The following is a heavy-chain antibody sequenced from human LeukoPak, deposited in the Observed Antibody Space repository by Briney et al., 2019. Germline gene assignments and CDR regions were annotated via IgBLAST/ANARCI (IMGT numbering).Heavy chain of an antibody. V-gene: IGHV3-7*01. CDR1: GFTFSQYW. J-gene: IGHJ4*02. CDR3: ATGYDTISPPRY. CDR2: IKHDGSEKQDGSEK. Sequence: GGSLRLSCAASGFTFSQYWMSWVRQAPGKGLEWVANIKHDGSEKQDGSEKNYVDSVKGRFTISRDNAKNSLYLQMNSLRAEDTAVYYCATGYDTISPPRYWGQGTLVTVSS. D-gene: IGHD3-9*01.